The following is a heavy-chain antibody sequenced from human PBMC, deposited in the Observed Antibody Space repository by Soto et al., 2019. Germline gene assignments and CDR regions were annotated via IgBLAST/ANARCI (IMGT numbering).Heavy chain of an antibody. J-gene: IGHJ5*02. Sequence: SETLSLTCTVSGGSISSYYWSWIRQPPGKGLEWIGYIYYSGSTNYNPSLKSRVTISVDTSKNQFSLKLSSVTAADTAVYYCAGGLGYCSSTSCYVYNWFDPWGQGTLVTVSS. D-gene: IGHD2-2*01. CDR1: GGSISSYY. CDR3: AGGLGYCSSTSCYVYNWFDP. CDR2: IYYSGST. V-gene: IGHV4-59*01.